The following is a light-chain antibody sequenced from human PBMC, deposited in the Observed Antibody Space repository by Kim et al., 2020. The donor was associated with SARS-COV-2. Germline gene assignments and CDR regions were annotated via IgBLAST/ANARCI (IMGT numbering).Light chain of an antibody. CDR2: EVN. CDR3: SSYAGRQNLV. Sequence: GPSFTISCTGTSSDIGGYNFVAWYQQHPGKAPKVMIYEVNKRPSGVPDRFSGSKSGNTASLTVSGLQAEDEADYYCSSYAGRQNLVFGGGTQLTVL. CDR1: SSDIGGYNF. J-gene: IGLJ2*01. V-gene: IGLV2-8*01.